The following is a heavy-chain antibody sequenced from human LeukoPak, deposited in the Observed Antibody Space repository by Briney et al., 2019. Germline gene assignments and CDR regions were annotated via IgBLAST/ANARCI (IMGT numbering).Heavy chain of an antibody. CDR3: ARGGRYYDSSGYSDY. V-gene: IGHV3-30*03. D-gene: IGHD3-22*01. J-gene: IGHJ4*02. CDR1: GFTFSSYG. CDR2: ISYAGTNK. Sequence: GGSLRLSCAASGFTFSSYGMHWVRQAPGKGLEWVAVISYAGTNKYYADSVKGRFTISRDNAKNTLYLQMNSLRAEDTAVYYCARGGRYYDSSGYSDYWGQGTLVTVSS.